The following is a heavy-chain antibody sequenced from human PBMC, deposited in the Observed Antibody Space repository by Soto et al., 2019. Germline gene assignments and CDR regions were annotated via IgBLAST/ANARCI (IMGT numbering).Heavy chain of an antibody. D-gene: IGHD3-10*01. Sequence: QVQLVQSGAEVKKPGASVKVSCKASGYTFTNDYMHWVRQAPGQGLEWMGIINPSTGTTSYAQKFQGRVTLTRDTSTSTVHMELSSLRSDDTAVYYCARASWDRVPGVKEFDYWGQGTLVTVSS. CDR3: ARASWDRVPGVKEFDY. CDR2: INPSTGTT. CDR1: GYTFTNDY. J-gene: IGHJ4*02. V-gene: IGHV1-46*01.